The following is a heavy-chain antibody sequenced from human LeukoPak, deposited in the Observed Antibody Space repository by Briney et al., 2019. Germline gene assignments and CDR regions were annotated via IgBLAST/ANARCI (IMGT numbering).Heavy chain of an antibody. V-gene: IGHV3-21*01. CDR1: GFTFSTSA. Sequence: PGRSLRLSCAASGFTFSTSAMHWVRQAPGKGLEWVSSISSSSSYIYYADSVKGRFTISRDNAKNSLYLQMNSLRAEDTAVYYCARDGTGMDYDNWFDPWGQGTLVTVSS. CDR3: ARDGTGMDYDNWFDP. J-gene: IGHJ5*02. D-gene: IGHD1-1*01. CDR2: ISSSSSYI.